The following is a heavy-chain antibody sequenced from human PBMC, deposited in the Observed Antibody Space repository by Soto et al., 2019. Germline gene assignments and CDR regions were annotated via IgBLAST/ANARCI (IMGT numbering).Heavy chain of an antibody. J-gene: IGHJ5*02. Sequence: ASVKVSCKASGYTFTTYYIHWVRQAPGQGLEWMGIINPSGGSTSYAQKFQGRVTMTRDTSTSTVYMELSSLRSEDTAVYYCARDARYCSGGTCYSPVNWFDPWGQGTLVTVSS. CDR2: INPSGGST. V-gene: IGHV1-46*03. CDR1: GYTFTTYY. CDR3: ARDARYCSGGTCYSPVNWFDP. D-gene: IGHD2-15*01.